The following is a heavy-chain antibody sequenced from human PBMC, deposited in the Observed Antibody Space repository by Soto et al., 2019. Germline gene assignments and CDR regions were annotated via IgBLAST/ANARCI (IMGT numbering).Heavy chain of an antibody. J-gene: IGHJ6*02. CDR1: GFTLNNYA. V-gene: IGHV3-23*04. Sequence: EVQLVDSGGDLVQPGGSLRLSCAASGFTLNNYAMRWVRQAPGKGLEWVSAISGGGDDTYYADSVKGRFTISRDNSKNTIYLQMNSLKAEDTAVYYCAKDSYDTSGYTIPAYGMDVWGQGTTVTVSS. CDR3: AKDSYDTSGYTIPAYGMDV. D-gene: IGHD3-22*01. CDR2: ISGGGDDT.